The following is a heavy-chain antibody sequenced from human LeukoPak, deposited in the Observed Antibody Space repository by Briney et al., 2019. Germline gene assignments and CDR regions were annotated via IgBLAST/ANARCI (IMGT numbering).Heavy chain of an antibody. Sequence: SVKVSCKASGGTFSSYAISWVRQAPGQGLEWMGGIIPIFGTANYAQKFQGRVTITADESTSTAYMELSSLRSEDTAVYYCAGGSLSLSAPDYWGQGTLVTVSS. V-gene: IGHV1-69*01. CDR1: GGTFSSYA. CDR3: AGGSLSLSAPDY. D-gene: IGHD1-26*01. J-gene: IGHJ4*02. CDR2: IIPIFGTA.